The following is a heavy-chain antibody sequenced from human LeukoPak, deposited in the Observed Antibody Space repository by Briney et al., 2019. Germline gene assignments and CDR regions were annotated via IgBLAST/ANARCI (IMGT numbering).Heavy chain of an antibody. Sequence: SETLCLTCTVSGGSISSYYWSWVRQSPGKGLEWIGYIFTSGWTDYNPSLKSRVTMSVDTSKNQLSMELRFLTAADTAVYYCATSHDVKTAPYDLWGQGTLVTVSS. CDR1: GGSISSYY. D-gene: IGHD2-21*01. CDR3: ATSHDVKTAPYDL. CDR2: IFTSGWT. V-gene: IGHV4-4*09. J-gene: IGHJ5*02.